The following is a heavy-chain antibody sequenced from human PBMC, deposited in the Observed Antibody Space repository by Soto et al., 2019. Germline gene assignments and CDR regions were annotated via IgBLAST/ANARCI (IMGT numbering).Heavy chain of an antibody. CDR3: ARDARGDEAPMDY. J-gene: IGHJ4*02. Sequence: QVQLVQSGAEVKKPGASVKVSCKASGYTFTGYYMHWVRQAPGQGLEWMGWINPNSGGTNYAQKFQGWVXXTXDXXISTAYVELSRLRADDTAVYYCARDARGDEAPMDYWGQGTLVTVSS. CDR2: INPNSGGT. D-gene: IGHD3-10*01. V-gene: IGHV1-2*04. CDR1: GYTFTGYY.